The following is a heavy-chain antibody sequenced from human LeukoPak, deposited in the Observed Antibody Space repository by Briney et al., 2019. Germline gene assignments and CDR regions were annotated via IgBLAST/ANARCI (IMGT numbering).Heavy chain of an antibody. Sequence: GASVKVSCKASGYTFTSYYMHWVRQAPGQELEWMGIINPSGSTTLYAQKFQGRITMTRDMSTTTDYMELSSLRSDDTAVYYCARGEQGYSSSWSSFYYYYYYMDVWGKGTTVTVSS. CDR1: GYTFTSYY. CDR2: INPSGSTT. D-gene: IGHD6-13*01. V-gene: IGHV1-46*01. J-gene: IGHJ6*03. CDR3: ARGEQGYSSSWSSFYYYYYYMDV.